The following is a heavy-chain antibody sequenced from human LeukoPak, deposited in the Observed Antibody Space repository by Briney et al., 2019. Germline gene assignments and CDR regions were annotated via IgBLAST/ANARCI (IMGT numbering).Heavy chain of an antibody. CDR1: GFTFNAYS. CDR2: IGSSGSYI. Sequence: RGSLRLSCAASGFTFNAYSMNWVRQAPGKGLEWVSSIGSSGSYIYYADSVKGRFTISRDNAKNSLYLQMNSLRAEDTAVYYCARDIGDAAFHWGQGTLVTVSS. CDR3: ARDIGDAAFH. J-gene: IGHJ4*02. D-gene: IGHD4-17*01. V-gene: IGHV3-21*01.